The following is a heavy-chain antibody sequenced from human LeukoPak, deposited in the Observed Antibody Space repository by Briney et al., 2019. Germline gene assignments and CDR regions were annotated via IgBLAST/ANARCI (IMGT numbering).Heavy chain of an antibody. D-gene: IGHD3-22*01. CDR2: ISGSGGST. CDR3: ARERYYPFDY. CDR1: GFTFSSYA. J-gene: IGHJ4*02. V-gene: IGHV3-23*01. Sequence: GGSLRLSCAASGFTFSSYAMSGVRQAPGKGLEGVPAISGSGGSTYYADSVKGRFTISRDNAKNSLYLQMHGLRAEDTAVYYCARERYYPFDYWGQGTLVTVSS.